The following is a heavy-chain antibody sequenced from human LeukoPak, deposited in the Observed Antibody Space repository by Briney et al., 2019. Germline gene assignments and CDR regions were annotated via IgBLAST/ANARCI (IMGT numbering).Heavy chain of an antibody. CDR3: ARGGSTSP. J-gene: IGHJ4*02. CDR2: ISSSSSYI. Sequence: GGSLTLPCAAWRFTFSSFSMLWVPGAPGKGVEWVSSISSSSSYIYYADSVKGRFTISRDNAKNSLYLQMNSLRAEDTAVYYCARGGSTSPWGQGTLVTVSS. CDR1: RFTFSSFS. V-gene: IGHV3-21*01. D-gene: IGHD1-26*01.